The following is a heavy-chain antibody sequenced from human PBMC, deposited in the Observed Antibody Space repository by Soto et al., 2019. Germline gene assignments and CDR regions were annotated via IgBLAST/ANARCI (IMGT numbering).Heavy chain of an antibody. V-gene: IGHV3-11*06. CDR3: AKQQQLVGYYYYGMDV. J-gene: IGHJ6*02. CDR2: ISSSSYT. CDR1: GFTFSDYY. Sequence: PGGSLRLSCAASGFTFSDYYMSWIRQAPGKGLEWVSYISSSSYTNYADSVKGRFTISRDNAKNSLYLQMNSLRAEDTAVYYRAKQQQLVGYYYYGMDVWGQGTTVTVSS. D-gene: IGHD6-13*01.